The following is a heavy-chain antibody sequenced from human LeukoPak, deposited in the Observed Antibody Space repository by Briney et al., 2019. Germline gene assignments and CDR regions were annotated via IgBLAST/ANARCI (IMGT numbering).Heavy chain of an antibody. CDR1: GGSISSYY. J-gene: IGHJ4*02. Sequence: MTSETLSLTCTVSGGSISSYYWSWIRQPPGKGLEWIGYIYYSGSTNYNPSLKSRVTISVDTSKNQFSLKLSSVTAADTAVYYCARRGAAELDYWGQGTLVTVSS. CDR3: ARRGAAELDY. V-gene: IGHV4-59*08. D-gene: IGHD6-13*01. CDR2: IYYSGST.